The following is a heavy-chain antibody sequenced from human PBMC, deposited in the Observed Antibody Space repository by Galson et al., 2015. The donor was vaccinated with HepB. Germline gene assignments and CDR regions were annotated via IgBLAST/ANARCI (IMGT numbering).Heavy chain of an antibody. CDR2: VNPNSGAT. J-gene: IGHJ1*01. D-gene: IGHD6-19*01. Sequence: SVTVSCKASGYIFNGYYIHWVRQAPGQGLEWMGRVNPNSGATNYARQFQGRVTMTRDTSVSTVYMELSGLTYDDTAVYFCARVGPSSSGWYGFQHWGQGTLVSVSS. V-gene: IGHV1-2*06. CDR3: ARVGPSSSGWYGFQH. CDR1: GYIFNGYY.